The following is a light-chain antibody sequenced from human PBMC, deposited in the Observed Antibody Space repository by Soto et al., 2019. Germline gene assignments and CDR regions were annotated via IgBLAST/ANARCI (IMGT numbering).Light chain of an antibody. V-gene: IGKV1-39*01. CDR3: KQSYSTPIT. Sequence: DIRMTQSPSSLSASVGDRVTITCRASQSISSYLNWYQQKPGKAHKLLIYAAYSLQSGVQSRFSGSGSGTDFTLTIRSLQPEDFATYYCKQSYSTPITFGQGTRLEIK. CDR2: AAY. J-gene: IGKJ5*01. CDR1: QSISSY.